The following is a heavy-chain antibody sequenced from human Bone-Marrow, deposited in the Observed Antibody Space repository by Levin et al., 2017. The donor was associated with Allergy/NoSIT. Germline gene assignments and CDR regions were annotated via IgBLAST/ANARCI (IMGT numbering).Heavy chain of an antibody. CDR1: SGSISSSSYY. CDR2: IYNRGTT. D-gene: IGHD6-19*01. Sequence: SETLSLTCSVSSGSISSSSYYWGWIRQPPGKGLEWIGSIYNRGTTYYNPSLENRVTMSVDTSKNQFSLNLRSVTASDTAVYYCARQKGKKLIEVAGTLFDSWGQGTLVSVSS. CDR3: ARQKGKKLIEVAGTLFDS. V-gene: IGHV4-39*01. J-gene: IGHJ4*02.